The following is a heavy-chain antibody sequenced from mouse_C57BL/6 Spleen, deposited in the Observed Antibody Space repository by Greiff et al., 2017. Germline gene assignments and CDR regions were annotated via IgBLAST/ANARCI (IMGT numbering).Heavy chain of an antibody. Sequence: VQLQQSGPELVKPGASVKISCKASGYTFTDYYMNWVKQSHGKSLEWIGDINPNNGGTSYNQKFKGKATLTVDKSSSTAYMELRSLTSEDSAVYYCARSGHYYGSMAWFAYWGQGTLVTVSA. CDR2: INPNNGGT. D-gene: IGHD1-1*01. CDR1: GYTFTDYY. CDR3: ARSGHYYGSMAWFAY. V-gene: IGHV1-26*01. J-gene: IGHJ3*01.